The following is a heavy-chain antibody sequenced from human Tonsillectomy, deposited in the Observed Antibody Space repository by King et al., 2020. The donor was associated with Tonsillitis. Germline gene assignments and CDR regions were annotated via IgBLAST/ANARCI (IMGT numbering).Heavy chain of an antibody. V-gene: IGHV3-33*01. CDR1: GFTFSNYG. CDR2: IGDDGSNR. J-gene: IGHJ4*02. Sequence: VQLVESGGGVAQPGRSLRLSCAASGFTFSNYGMHWVRQAPGKGLEWVAVIGDDGSNRYYADSVKGRFTISRDNSKNTLYLQMNSLRAEDTAVYYCARDAANWGSPGDYWGQGTLVTVSS. CDR3: ARDAANWGSPGDY. D-gene: IGHD7-27*01.